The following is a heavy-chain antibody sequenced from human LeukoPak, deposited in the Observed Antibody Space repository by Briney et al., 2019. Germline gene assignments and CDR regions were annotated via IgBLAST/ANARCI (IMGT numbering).Heavy chain of an antibody. V-gene: IGHV1-18*01. J-gene: IGHJ4*02. CDR1: GYTFTSYS. Sequence: ASVKVSCKASGYTFTSYSISWVRQAPGQGLEWMGWISAYNGNTNYARKLQDRVTMTTDTSTSTAYMELRSLRSDDTAVFYCARGSLSYSSTGYYDFWGQGTLVTVSS. D-gene: IGHD3-22*01. CDR3: ARGSLSYSSTGYYDF. CDR2: ISAYNGNT.